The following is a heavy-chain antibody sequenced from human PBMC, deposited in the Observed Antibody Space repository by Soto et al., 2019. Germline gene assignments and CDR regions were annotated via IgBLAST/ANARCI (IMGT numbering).Heavy chain of an antibody. Sequence: QVQLVQSGAEVKKPGSSVRVSCKASGGTLRNYGISWVRQAPGQGLEWMGGIIPVFGTANYAQKFQGRVTTTADESTSTVYMDVTRLRSEDTAVYYCSRGDATKIVVTTYYGMDVWGQGTTVTVSS. CDR1: GGTLRNYG. CDR3: SRGDATKIVVTTYYGMDV. V-gene: IGHV1-69*12. D-gene: IGHD4-17*01. CDR2: IIPVFGTA. J-gene: IGHJ6*02.